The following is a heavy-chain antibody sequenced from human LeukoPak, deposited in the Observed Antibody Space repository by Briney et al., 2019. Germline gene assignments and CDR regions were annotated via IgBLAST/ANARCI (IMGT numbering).Heavy chain of an antibody. CDR1: GFIFSSYT. CDR2: ISYDGSNK. J-gene: IGHJ3*02. Sequence: PGGSLRLSCAASGFIFSSYTMHWVRQAPGKGLEWVAVISYDGSNKYYADSVKGRFTISRDNSKNTLYLQMNSLRVEDTAVYYCAREAGGGAFDIWGQGTMVTVSS. D-gene: IGHD1-26*01. V-gene: IGHV3-30*04. CDR3: AREAGGGAFDI.